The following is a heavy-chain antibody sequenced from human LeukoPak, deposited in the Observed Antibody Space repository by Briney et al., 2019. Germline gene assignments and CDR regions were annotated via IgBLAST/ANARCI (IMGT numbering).Heavy chain of an antibody. CDR3: AGGGPEYYDFWSGDFYYFDY. D-gene: IGHD3-3*01. CDR1: GGSISSGDYY. Sequence: SQTLSLTCTVSGGSISSGDYYWSWIRQPPGKGLEWIGYIYYSGSTNYNPSLKSRVTISVDTSKNQFSLKLTSVTAADTAVYYCAGGGPEYYDFWSGDFYYFDYWGQGTLVTVSS. J-gene: IGHJ4*02. CDR2: IYYSGST. V-gene: IGHV4-61*08.